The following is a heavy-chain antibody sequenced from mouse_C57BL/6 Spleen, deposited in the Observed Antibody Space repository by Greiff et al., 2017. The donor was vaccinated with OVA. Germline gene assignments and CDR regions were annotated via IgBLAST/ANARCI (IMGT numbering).Heavy chain of an antibody. J-gene: IGHJ2*01. CDR3: ARSGLLYYFDY. Sequence: VQLQHSGPELVKPGASVKISCKASGYSFTSYYIHWVKQRPGQGLEWIGWIYPGSGNTKYNEKFKGKATLTADTSSSTAYMQLSSLTSEDSAVYYCARSGLLYYFDYWGQGTTLTVSS. V-gene: IGHV1-66*01. CDR1: GYSFTSYY. CDR2: IYPGSGNT. D-gene: IGHD3-1*01.